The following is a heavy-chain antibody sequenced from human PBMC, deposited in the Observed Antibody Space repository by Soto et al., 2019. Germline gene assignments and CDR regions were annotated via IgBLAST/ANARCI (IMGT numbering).Heavy chain of an antibody. D-gene: IGHD3-3*01. J-gene: IGHJ4*02. Sequence: GGSLRLSCAASGFTFSSYPMSWVRQAPGKGLEWVSAISGSGGSTYYADSVKGRFTISRDNSKNTLYLQMNSLRAEDTAVYYCAKDTAISTIFGVVIILPYWGQGTLVTVSS. CDR2: ISGSGGST. CDR1: GFTFSSYP. V-gene: IGHV3-23*01. CDR3: AKDTAISTIFGVVIILPY.